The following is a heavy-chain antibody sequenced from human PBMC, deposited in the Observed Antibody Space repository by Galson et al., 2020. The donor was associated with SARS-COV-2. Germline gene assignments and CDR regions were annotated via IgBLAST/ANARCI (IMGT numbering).Heavy chain of an antibody. V-gene: IGHV3-21*01. CDR1: GFTFSSYS. D-gene: IGHD6-19*01. CDR2: ISRSSTYI. Sequence: GGSLRLSCAGSGFTFSSYSMSWVRQAPGKGLEWDSSISRSSTYIYYADSVKGRFTISRDNARNSLYLQMNSLRGEDTAVYFCAKVAVAGTGAYWYFDLWGRGTLVTVSS. CDR3: AKVAVAGTGAYWYFDL. J-gene: IGHJ2*01.